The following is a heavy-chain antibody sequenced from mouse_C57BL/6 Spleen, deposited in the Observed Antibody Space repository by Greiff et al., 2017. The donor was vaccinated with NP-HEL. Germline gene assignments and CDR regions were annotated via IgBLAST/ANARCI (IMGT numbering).Heavy chain of an antibody. V-gene: IGHV1-18*01. CDR2: INPNNGGT. D-gene: IGHD2-12*01. Sequence: EVQLQQSGPELVKPGASVKIPCKASGYTFTDYNMDWVKQSHGKSLEWIGDINPNNGGTIYNQKFKGKATLTVDKSSSTAYMELRSLTSEDTAVYYCARAETIAQFFDVWGTGTTVTVSS. CDR3: ARAETIAQFFDV. CDR1: GYTFTDYN. J-gene: IGHJ1*03.